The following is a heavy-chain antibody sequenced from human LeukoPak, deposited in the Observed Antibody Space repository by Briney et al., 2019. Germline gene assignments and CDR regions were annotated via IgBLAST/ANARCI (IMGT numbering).Heavy chain of an antibody. Sequence: PGGSLRLSCAASGFTFSSYAMSWVRQAPGKGLEWVSVISGSGGSTYYADSVKGPFTISRDNSKYTLYLQMNRLRAEDTAVYYCAEDRGAAGTADLWDYWGQGTLVTVSS. CDR2: ISGSGGST. D-gene: IGHD6-13*01. J-gene: IGHJ4*02. V-gene: IGHV3-23*01. CDR1: GFTFSSYA. CDR3: AEDRGAAGTADLWDY.